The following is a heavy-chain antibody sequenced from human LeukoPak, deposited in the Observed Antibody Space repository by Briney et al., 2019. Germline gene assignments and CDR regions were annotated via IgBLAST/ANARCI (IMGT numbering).Heavy chain of an antibody. Sequence: GGSLRLSCAASGFTFSSYWMSWVRQAPGKGLEWVANIKKDGSEKYYVDSVKGRFTISRDNAKNSLYLQMNSLRAEDTALYYCAKSAAGTGGYYYYYMDVWGKGTTVTISS. D-gene: IGHD6-19*01. CDR2: IKKDGSEK. V-gene: IGHV3-7*03. CDR1: GFTFSSYW. CDR3: AKSAAGTGGYYYYYMDV. J-gene: IGHJ6*03.